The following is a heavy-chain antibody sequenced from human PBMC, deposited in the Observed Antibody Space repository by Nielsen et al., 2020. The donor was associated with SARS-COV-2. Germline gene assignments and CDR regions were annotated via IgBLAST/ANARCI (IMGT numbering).Heavy chain of an antibody. CDR3: ARHSEGYSYGRFDY. CDR1: GGSISSSSYY. D-gene: IGHD5-18*01. CDR2: IYYSGST. Sequence: SETLSLTCTVSGGSISSSSYYWGWIRQPPGKGLEWIGSIYYSGSTYYNPSLKGRVTISVDTSKNQFSLKLNSVTAADTALYYCARHSEGYSYGRFDYWGQGTLVTVSS. V-gene: IGHV4-39*01. J-gene: IGHJ4*02.